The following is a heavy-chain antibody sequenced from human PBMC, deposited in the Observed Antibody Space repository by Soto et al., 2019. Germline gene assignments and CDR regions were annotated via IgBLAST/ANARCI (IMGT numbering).Heavy chain of an antibody. J-gene: IGHJ6*02. Sequence: GSLRLSCAVSGFTFSTYWMAWVRQAPGKGLEWVASISQDGSDEYYVDSVKGRFTISRDNAKNSLFLQMNSLRAEDTAVYYCAKVSVQWYYYGMDVWGQGTTVTVSS. D-gene: IGHD6-19*01. V-gene: IGHV3-7*05. CDR3: AKVSVQWYYYGMDV. CDR1: GFTFSTYW. CDR2: ISQDGSDE.